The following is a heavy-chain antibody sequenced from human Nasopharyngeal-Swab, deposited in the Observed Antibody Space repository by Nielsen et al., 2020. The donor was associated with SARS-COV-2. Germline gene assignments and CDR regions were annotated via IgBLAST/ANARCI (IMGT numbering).Heavy chain of an antibody. J-gene: IGHJ6*03. D-gene: IGHD4-17*01. CDR3: ARARGAYGDYYYYYYTDV. CDR2: TYYRPKWYN. V-gene: IGHV6-1*01. Sequence: WIRQSPSRGLEWLGRTYYRPKWYNDYAVSVKSRITINPDTSKNQFSLHLNSVTPEGTAVYYCARARGAYGDYYYYYYTDVWGKGTTVTVSS.